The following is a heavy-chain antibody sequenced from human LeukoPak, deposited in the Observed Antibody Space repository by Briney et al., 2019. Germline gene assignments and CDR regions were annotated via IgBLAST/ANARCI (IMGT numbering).Heavy chain of an antibody. CDR3: VRDGGRGTMDV. V-gene: IGHV3-13*05. D-gene: IGHD2-15*01. CDR1: GFIFSKYD. J-gene: IGHJ6*02. CDR2: IGTAGDP. Sequence: QPGGSLRLSCAASGFIFSKYDMHWVRQATGKGLEWVSTIGTAGDPFYPGSVEDRFTISRENAKNSLYLQMNSLRAGDTAVYYCVRDGGRGTMDVWGQGTTVTVSS.